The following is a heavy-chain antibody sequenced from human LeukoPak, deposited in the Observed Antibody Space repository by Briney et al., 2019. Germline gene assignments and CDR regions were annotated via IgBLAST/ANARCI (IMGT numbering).Heavy chain of an antibody. CDR2: ISSSSSTI. J-gene: IGHJ4*02. Sequence: GGSLRLSCAASGFTFSSYSMNWVRQAPGKGLEWVSYISSSSSTIYYADSVKGRFTISRDNAKNSLYLQMNSLRAEDTAVYYCARDPGAVAGLLDYWGQGTLVTVSS. D-gene: IGHD6-19*01. CDR1: GFTFSSYS. V-gene: IGHV3-48*01. CDR3: ARDPGAVAGLLDY.